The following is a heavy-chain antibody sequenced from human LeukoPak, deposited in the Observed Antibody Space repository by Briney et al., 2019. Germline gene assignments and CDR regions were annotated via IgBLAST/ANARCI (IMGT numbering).Heavy chain of an antibody. V-gene: IGHV3-33*06. D-gene: IGHD3-3*01. CDR1: GFTFSSYG. CDR3: AKDSKRFLEWSPYYFDY. J-gene: IGHJ4*02. Sequence: GRSLRLSCAASGFTFSSYGMHWVRQAPGKGLEGGAGIWYDGSNKYYADSVKGRFTISRDNSKNTLYLQMNSLRAEDTAVYYCAKDSKRFLEWSPYYFDYWGQGTLVTVSS. CDR2: IWYDGSNK.